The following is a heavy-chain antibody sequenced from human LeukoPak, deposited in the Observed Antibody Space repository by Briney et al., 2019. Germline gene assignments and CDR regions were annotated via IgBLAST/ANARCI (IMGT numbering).Heavy chain of an antibody. CDR2: IWPDGSEK. CDR1: GFSFSNSY. Sequence: GGSLRLSCGTSGFSFSNSYMSWVRQGPGQGLEWVATIWPDGSEKKYMDSSRDRFTISRDNARDLLFLQMNSLSVEDTAVYFCARLLGFVTTFDYWGQGALVTVSS. J-gene: IGHJ4*02. D-gene: IGHD4-17*01. CDR3: ARLLGFVTTFDY. V-gene: IGHV3-7*01.